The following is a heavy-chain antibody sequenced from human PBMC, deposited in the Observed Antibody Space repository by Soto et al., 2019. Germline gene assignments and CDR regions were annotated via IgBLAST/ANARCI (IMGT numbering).Heavy chain of an antibody. J-gene: IGHJ4*02. CDR2: ISGSGGTT. D-gene: IGHD4-17*01. Sequence: GGALRLSCEASGFTFSTYAITWVRQAPGKGLEWVSIISGSGGTTYYADSVKGRFTISRDNSKNTLYLQMNSLRADDTAVYYCAKDMKWGGMTTIHYFDSWGQGTLVTVSS. CDR1: GFTFSTYA. CDR3: AKDMKWGGMTTIHYFDS. V-gene: IGHV3-23*01.